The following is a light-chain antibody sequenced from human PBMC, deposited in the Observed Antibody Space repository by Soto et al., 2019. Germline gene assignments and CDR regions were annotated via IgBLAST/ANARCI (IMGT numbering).Light chain of an antibody. CDR3: SSYAGSNNLV. V-gene: IGLV2-8*01. CDR1: SSDVGAYNF. CDR2: EVN. Sequence: QSALTQPPSASGSPGQSVTISCTGTSSDVGAYNFVSWYQQHPGKAPKLMIYEVNKRPSGVPDRFSGSKSGSTASLTVSGLQAEDEADYYCSSYAGSNNLVFGGGTKLTVL. J-gene: IGLJ2*01.